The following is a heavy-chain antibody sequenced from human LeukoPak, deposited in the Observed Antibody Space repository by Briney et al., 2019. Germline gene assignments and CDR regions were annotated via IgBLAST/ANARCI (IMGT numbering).Heavy chain of an antibody. V-gene: IGHV4-34*01. Sequence: SETLSLTCAVYGGSFSGYYWSWIRQPPGKGLEWIGEINHSGSTNYNPSLKSRVTISVDTSKNQFSLKLSSVTAADTAVYYCARGRALAAAGGVRYFDLWGRGTLVTVSS. CDR2: INHSGST. CDR1: GGSFSGYY. J-gene: IGHJ2*01. CDR3: ARGRALAAAGGVRYFDL. D-gene: IGHD6-13*01.